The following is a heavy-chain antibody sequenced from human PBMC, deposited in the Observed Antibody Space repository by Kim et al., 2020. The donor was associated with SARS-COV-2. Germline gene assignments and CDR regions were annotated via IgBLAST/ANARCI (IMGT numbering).Heavy chain of an antibody. D-gene: IGHD3-16*02. Sequence: ASVKVSCKASGYTFTGYYMHWVRQAPGQGLEWMGWINPNSGGTNYAQKCQGRVTMTRDTSISTAYMELSRLRSDDTAVYYWASPLGQSYRELDAFDIWGQGTMVTVSS. CDR3: ASPLGQSYRELDAFDI. CDR2: INPNSGGT. J-gene: IGHJ3*02. CDR1: GYTFTGYY. V-gene: IGHV1-2*02.